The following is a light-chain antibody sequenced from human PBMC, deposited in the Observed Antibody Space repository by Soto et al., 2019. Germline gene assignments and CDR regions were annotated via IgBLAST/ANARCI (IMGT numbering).Light chain of an antibody. V-gene: IGKV1-5*03. Sequence: DIQMTQSPSTLSGSVGDRVTITCRASQTISSWLAWYQQKPGKAPKLLIYKASTLKSGVPSRFSGSGSGTEFTLTISSLQSEDSAFYYCQEYYNWRRSAFGGGTKVDIK. J-gene: IGKJ4*01. CDR1: QTISSW. CDR2: KAS. CDR3: QEYYNWRRSA.